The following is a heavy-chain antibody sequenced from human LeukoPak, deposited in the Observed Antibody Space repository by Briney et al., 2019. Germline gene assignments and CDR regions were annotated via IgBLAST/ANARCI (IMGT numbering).Heavy chain of an antibody. J-gene: IGHJ4*02. V-gene: IGHV1-18*01. D-gene: IGHD5/OR15-5a*01. CDR3: ARVHGYSVGIYYFDF. Sequence: ASVKVSCKASGYTFTSYAISWVRQAPGQGLEWMGWISTYNGNTKYVKKFQGRVTMTTDTSTSTAYMEVRSLRSDDTAVYYCARVHGYSVGIYYFDFWGQGTLVTVSS. CDR1: GYTFTSYA. CDR2: ISTYNGNT.